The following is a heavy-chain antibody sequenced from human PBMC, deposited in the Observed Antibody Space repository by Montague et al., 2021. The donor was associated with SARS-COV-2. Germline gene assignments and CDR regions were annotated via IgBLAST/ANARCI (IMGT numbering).Heavy chain of an antibody. CDR2: IYYSGST. CDR3: ARGDFGVVIIPYYYYYMDV. D-gene: IGHD3-3*01. J-gene: IGHJ6*03. CDR1: GGSISSYY. V-gene: IGHV4-59*01. Sequence: SETLSLTCTVSGGSISSYYWSWIRQPPGKGLEWIGYIYYSGSTNYNPSLKSRVTISVDTSKNQFSLKLSSVTAADTAVYYCARGDFGVVIIPYYYYYMDVWGKGTTVTVSS.